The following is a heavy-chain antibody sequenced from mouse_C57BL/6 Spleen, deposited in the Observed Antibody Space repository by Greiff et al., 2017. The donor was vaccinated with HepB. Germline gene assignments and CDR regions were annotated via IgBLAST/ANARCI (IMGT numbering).Heavy chain of an antibody. Sequence: EVMLVESGEGLVKPGGSLKLSCAASGFTFSSYAMSWVRQTPEKRLEWVAYISSGGDYIYYADTVKGRFTISRDNARNTLYLQMSSLKSEDTAMYYCTRDRDDGYYVDFDYWGQGTTLTVSS. CDR3: TRDRDDGYYVDFDY. CDR2: ISSGGDYI. J-gene: IGHJ2*01. D-gene: IGHD2-3*01. V-gene: IGHV5-9-1*02. CDR1: GFTFSSYA.